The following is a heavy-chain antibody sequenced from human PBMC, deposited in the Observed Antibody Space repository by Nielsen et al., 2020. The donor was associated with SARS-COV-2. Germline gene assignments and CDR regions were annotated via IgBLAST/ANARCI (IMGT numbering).Heavy chain of an antibody. CDR1: GFTVSSNY. V-gene: IGHV3-23*01. CDR3: AKGLRGPDAFDI. D-gene: IGHD5/OR15-5a*01. Sequence: GGSLRLSCAASGFTVSSNYMSWVRQAPGKGLEWVSAISGSGGSTYYADSVKGRFTISRDNSKNTLYLQMNSLRAEDTAVYYCAKGLRGPDAFDIWGQGTMVTVSS. J-gene: IGHJ3*02. CDR2: ISGSGGST.